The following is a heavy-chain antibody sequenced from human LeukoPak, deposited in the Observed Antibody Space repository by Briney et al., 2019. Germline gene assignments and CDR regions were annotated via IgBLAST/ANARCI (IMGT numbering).Heavy chain of an antibody. D-gene: IGHD3-9*01. CDR1: GFTFSSFL. CDR3: ARDLTGSIDY. CDR2: INSDGRTT. J-gene: IGHJ4*02. V-gene: IGHV3-74*01. Sequence: GGSLRLSCAASGFTFSSFLMHWVRHAPGKGLVWVSLINSDGRTTRHADSVKSRFTISRDNAKNTLYLQMNSLRAEDTAVYYCARDLTGSIDYWGQGTLVTVSS.